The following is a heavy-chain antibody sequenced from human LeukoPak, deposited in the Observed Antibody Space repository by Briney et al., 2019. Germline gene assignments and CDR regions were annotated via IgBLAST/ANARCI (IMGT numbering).Heavy chain of an antibody. CDR2: MWYDGSNK. CDR3: ARDQTSSGGFFDY. V-gene: IGHV3-33*01. CDR1: GFTFSTYA. Sequence: VGSLRLSCAASGFTFSTYAMHWVRQAPGKGLEWVAFMWYDGSNKYYSDSVKGRFTISRDNSKNTLYLLMNSLRAEDTAVYYCARDQTSSGGFFDYWGQGALVTVSS. J-gene: IGHJ4*02. D-gene: IGHD2-15*01.